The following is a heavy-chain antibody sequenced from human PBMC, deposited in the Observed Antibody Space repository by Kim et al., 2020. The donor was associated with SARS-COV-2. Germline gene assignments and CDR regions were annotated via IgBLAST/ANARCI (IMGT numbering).Heavy chain of an antibody. D-gene: IGHD3-9*01. Sequence: GSLRLSCAASGFTFSSHSMNWLRQAPGKGLEWVSSISRAGNYIYYTDSVKGRFTISRDNAKNSLYLQMSSLGTEDTAVYYCARDPSGYTWGVPGFDYWGQGTLVTVSS. CDR1: GFTFSSHS. CDR3: ARDPSGYTWGVPGFDY. V-gene: IGHV3-21*01. CDR2: ISRAGNYI. J-gene: IGHJ4*02.